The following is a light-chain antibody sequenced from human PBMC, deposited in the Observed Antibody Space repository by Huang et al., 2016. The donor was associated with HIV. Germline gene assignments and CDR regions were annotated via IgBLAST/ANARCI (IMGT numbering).Light chain of an antibody. CDR1: QSIGRD. V-gene: IGKV3-15*01. CDR2: GTS. CDR3: QKYDTWPFT. J-gene: IGKJ3*01. Sequence: IVMTQSPAILSASLGERVTLSCKASQSIGRDLAWYQQKPGQAPRLLLYGTSTRATGVPARFSGSGSGTDFTLTISRLESEDFAVYCCQKYDTWPFTFGPGAKVDIK.